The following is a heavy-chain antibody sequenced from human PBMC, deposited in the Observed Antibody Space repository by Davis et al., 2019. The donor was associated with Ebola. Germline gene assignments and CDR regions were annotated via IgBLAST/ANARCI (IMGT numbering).Heavy chain of an antibody. D-gene: IGHD1-14*01. CDR1: GGSIRSFS. CDR2: IDDSGST. Sequence: SETLSLTCTVSGGSIRSFSWTWIRQPPGKGLEWMGDIDDSGSTNYNPSLKSRVAISVDTPRSQISLTLNSVTAADPAVYHFTRHVQNLNLPTGTPSLKSRVAISVDTPRSQISLKLNSVTAADTAVYYCARHVENLDLSTGVPYFCYYMDVWGKGVTVTVSS. J-gene: IGHJ6*03. V-gene: IGHV4-59*08. CDR3: TRHVQNLNLPTGTPSLKSRVAISVDTPRSQISLKLNSVTAADTAVYYCARHVENLDLSTGVPYFCYYMDV.